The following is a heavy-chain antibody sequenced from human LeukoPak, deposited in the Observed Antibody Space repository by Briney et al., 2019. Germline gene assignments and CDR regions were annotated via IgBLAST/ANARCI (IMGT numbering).Heavy chain of an antibody. CDR2: TYYRSTCYN. CDR3: ARRLTQYDCFDP. J-gene: IGHJ5*02. CDR1: GDSVSSNSVT. D-gene: IGHD2-2*01. V-gene: IGHV6-1*01. Sequence: SQTLSLTCAISGDSVSSNSVTWNWIRQSPSRGLEWLGRTYYRSTCYNDYAVSVRGRITVNPDTSKNQFSLHLNSVIPEDTAVYYCARRLTQYDCFDPWGQGILVTVSS.